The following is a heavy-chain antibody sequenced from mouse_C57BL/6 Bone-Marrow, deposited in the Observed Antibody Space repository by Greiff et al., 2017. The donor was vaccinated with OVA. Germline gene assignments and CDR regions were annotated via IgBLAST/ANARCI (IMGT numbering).Heavy chain of an antibody. CDR3: ARNGGYYGAY. CDR1: GYTFTSYW. CDR2: IYPSDSET. Sequence: QVQLQQPGAELVRPGSSVKLSCKASGYTFTSYWMDWVKQRPGQGLEWIGNIYPSDSETHYNQKFKDKATLTVDKSSSTAYMQLSSLTSEDSAVYYCARNGGYYGAYWGQGTLVTVSA. V-gene: IGHV1-61*01. D-gene: IGHD2-3*01. J-gene: IGHJ3*01.